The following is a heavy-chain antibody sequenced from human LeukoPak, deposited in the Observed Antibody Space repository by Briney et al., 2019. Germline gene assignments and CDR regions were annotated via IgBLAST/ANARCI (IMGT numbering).Heavy chain of an antibody. CDR3: ARLSHGSGSYYMSFPYYYYYMDV. CDR2: INHSGST. CDR1: GGSFSGYY. Sequence: KPSETLSLTCAVYGGSFSGYYWSWIRQPPGKGLEWIGEINHSGSTNYNPSLKSRVTISVDTSKNQFSLKLSSVTAADTAVYYCARLSHGSGSYYMSFPYYYYYMDVWGKGTTVTISS. J-gene: IGHJ6*03. V-gene: IGHV4-34*01. D-gene: IGHD3-10*01.